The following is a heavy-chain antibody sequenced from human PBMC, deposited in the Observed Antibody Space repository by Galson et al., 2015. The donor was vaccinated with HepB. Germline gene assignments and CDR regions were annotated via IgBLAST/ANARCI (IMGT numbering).Heavy chain of an antibody. CDR3: ARDGCSSTSCYRGYYMDV. CDR1: GGTFSSYA. V-gene: IGHV1-69*10. CDR2: IIPILGIA. Sequence: SVKVSCKASGGTFSSYAISWVRQAPGQGLEWMGGIIPILGIANYAQKFQGRVTITADKSTSTAYMELSSLRSEDTAVYYCARDGCSSTSCYRGYYMDVWGKGTTVTVSS. J-gene: IGHJ6*03. D-gene: IGHD2-2*02.